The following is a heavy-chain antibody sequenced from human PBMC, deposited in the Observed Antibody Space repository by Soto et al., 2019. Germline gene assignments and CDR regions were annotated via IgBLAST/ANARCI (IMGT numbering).Heavy chain of an antibody. CDR3: ARGVAGSGFDL. D-gene: IGHD6-19*01. V-gene: IGHV6-1*01. Sequence: QTLSLTCAISGYSVSSNTAAWNLIRSSPSRGLEWLGRTYYRSNWRHDYAVSVKSRITVNPDTSKNHFSLQLNSVTPDDTAVYYCARGVAGSGFDLWGQGTLVTVSS. CDR2: TYYRSNWRH. J-gene: IGHJ4*02. CDR1: GYSVSSNTAA.